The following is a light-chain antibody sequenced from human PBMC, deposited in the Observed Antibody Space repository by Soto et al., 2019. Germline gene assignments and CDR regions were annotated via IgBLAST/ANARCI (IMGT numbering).Light chain of an antibody. Sequence: DIQMTQSPSSLSASVGDRVTITCQASQDISNYLNWFQQKPGKAPKLLIYDASNLDTGVPSRFSGSGYGTDFTFTITSLQPEDIATYFCQQYDNVPWTFGQGTKVEI. CDR2: DAS. CDR3: QQYDNVPWT. V-gene: IGKV1-33*01. CDR1: QDISNY. J-gene: IGKJ1*01.